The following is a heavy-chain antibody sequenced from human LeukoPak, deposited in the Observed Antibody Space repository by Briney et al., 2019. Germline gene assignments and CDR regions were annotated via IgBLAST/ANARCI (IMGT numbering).Heavy chain of an antibody. CDR1: XSXXXYY. V-gene: IGHV4-34*01. Sequence: XSXXXYYWSWIRQPPGKGLEWIGEINHSGSTNYNPSLKSRVTISVDTSKNQFALKLSSVTAADTAVYYCARGGTPLVVVAATGYYFDYWGQGTLVTVSS. J-gene: IGHJ4*02. D-gene: IGHD2-15*01. CDR3: ARGGTPLVVVAATGYYFDY. CDR2: INHSGST.